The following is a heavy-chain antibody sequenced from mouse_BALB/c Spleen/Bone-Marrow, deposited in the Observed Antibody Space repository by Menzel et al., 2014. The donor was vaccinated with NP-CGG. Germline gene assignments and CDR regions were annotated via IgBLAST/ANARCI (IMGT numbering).Heavy chain of an antibody. D-gene: IGHD2-14*01. J-gene: IGHJ2*01. Sequence: EVKVVESGPELVKPGASVKVSCKASGYAFTNYNMNWVKQSHGKSLDWIGYIDPYSGGTNYNQKFRGKATLTVDKSSSTAYMHLNSLTSEDSAVYYCSRGVLAYFDYWGQGTTLTVSS. CDR3: SRGVLAYFDY. CDR1: GYAFTNYN. V-gene: IGHV1S135*01. CDR2: IDPYSGGT.